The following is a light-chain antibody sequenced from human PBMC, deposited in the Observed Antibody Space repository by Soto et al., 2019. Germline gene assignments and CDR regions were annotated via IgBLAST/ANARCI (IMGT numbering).Light chain of an antibody. CDR2: GAS. CDR1: QSVSSSY. Sequence: EIVLTQSPGTLSLSPGERATLSCRASQSVSSSYLAWYQQKPGQAPRVLIHGASSRATGIPDRFSGSGSGTDFTLTISRLVPEDFALYFCQQYGNPPPNAFGQGTTVEIK. V-gene: IGKV3-20*01. J-gene: IGKJ2*01. CDR3: QQYGNPPPNA.